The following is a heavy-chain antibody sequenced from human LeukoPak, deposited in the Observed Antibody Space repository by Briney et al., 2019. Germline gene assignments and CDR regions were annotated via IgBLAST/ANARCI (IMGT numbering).Heavy chain of an antibody. CDR3: ARSGLELRSNWFDP. V-gene: IGHV3-21*01. CDR1: GFTFSSYS. D-gene: IGHD1-7*01. Sequence: PGGSLRLSCAASGFTFSSYSMNWVRQAPGKGLEWVSSISSSSGYIYYADSVKGRFTISRDNAKNSLYLQMNSLRAEDTAVYYCARSGLELRSNWFDPWGQGTLVTVSS. J-gene: IGHJ5*02. CDR2: ISSSSGYI.